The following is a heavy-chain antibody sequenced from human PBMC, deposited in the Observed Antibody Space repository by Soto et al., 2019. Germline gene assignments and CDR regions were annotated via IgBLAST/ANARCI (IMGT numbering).Heavy chain of an antibody. V-gene: IGHV1-69*06. Sequence: ASVKVSCKASGGTFSSYAISWVRQAPGQGLEWMGGIIPIFGTANYAQKFQGRVTITADKSTSTAYMELSSLRSEDTAVYYCASCRSYYYYGMDVWGQGTTVTVSS. CDR3: ASCRSYYYYGMDV. CDR2: IIPIFGTA. CDR1: GGTFSSYA. J-gene: IGHJ6*02.